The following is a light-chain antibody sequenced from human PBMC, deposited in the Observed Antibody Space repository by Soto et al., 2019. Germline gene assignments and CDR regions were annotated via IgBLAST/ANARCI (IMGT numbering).Light chain of an antibody. Sequence: EIVLTQSPGTLSLSPGERATLSCRASPSVTNFLAWYQQKPGQAPRLLIYGASSRATGIPDRFSGSGSGTDFTLTISGLQSEDFAVYYCQQYNDWPPGYTFGQGTKVDIK. CDR1: PSVTNF. CDR3: QQYNDWPPGYT. J-gene: IGKJ2*01. V-gene: IGKV3D-15*01. CDR2: GAS.